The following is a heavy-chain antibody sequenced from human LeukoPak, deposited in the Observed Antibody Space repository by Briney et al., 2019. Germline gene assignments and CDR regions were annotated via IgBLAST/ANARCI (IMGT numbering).Heavy chain of an antibody. V-gene: IGHV3-30*02. D-gene: IGHD6-13*01. CDR3: AKDRSEYSSSWYEY. J-gene: IGHJ4*02. CDR2: IRYVGSNK. CDR1: GFTFSSYG. Sequence: GGSLRLSCAASGFTFSSYGMHWVRQAPGKGLEWVAFIRYVGSNKYYADSVKGRFTISRDNSKNTLYLQMNSLRAEDTAVYYCAKDRSEYSSSWYEYWGQGTLVTVSS.